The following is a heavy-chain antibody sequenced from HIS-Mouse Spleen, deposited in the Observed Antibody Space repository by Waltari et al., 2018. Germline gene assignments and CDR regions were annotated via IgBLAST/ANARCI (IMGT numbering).Heavy chain of an antibody. CDR3: ARVLAAAGQSYYFDY. CDR1: GGSFSGYY. V-gene: IGHV4-34*01. CDR2: INHSGST. D-gene: IGHD6-13*01. Sequence: QVQLQQWGAGLLKPSETLSLTCAVYGGSFSGYYWSWIRQPPGKGLEWIWEINHSGSTNDNPCLMIRVTLSVDSSKHQFSPKRSAVTAADTAVDYCARVLAAAGQSYYFDYWGQGTLVTVSS. J-gene: IGHJ4*02.